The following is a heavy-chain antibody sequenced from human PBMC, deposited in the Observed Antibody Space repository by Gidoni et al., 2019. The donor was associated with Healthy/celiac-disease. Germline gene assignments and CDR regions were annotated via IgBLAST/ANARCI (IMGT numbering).Heavy chain of an antibody. CDR1: GFTFSSYE. CDR3: ARDKGIGGYSSFDY. D-gene: IGHD2-2*02. CDR2: ICSSGSTL. Sequence: EVQLVESGGGLVQPGGSLRLSCAASGFTFSSYEMNWVRQAPGKGLEWVSYICSSGSTLYYADSVKGRFTISRDNAKNSLYLQMSSLRAEDTAVYYCARDKGIGGYSSFDYWGQGTLVTVSS. J-gene: IGHJ4*02. V-gene: IGHV3-48*03.